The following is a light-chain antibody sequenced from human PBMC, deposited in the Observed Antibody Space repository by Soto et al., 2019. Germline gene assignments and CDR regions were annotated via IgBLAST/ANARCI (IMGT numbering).Light chain of an antibody. V-gene: IGKV1-5*01. CDR2: DAS. CDR3: QQYNSYSSWT. J-gene: IGKJ1*01. Sequence: DIQMTQSPSTLSASVGDRVTITCRASQSISSCLAWYQQKPGKAPKLLIYDASSLESGVPSRFSGSGSVTEFTLPISSLQPDDFAPYYCQQYNSYSSWTFGQGTNVELQ. CDR1: QSISSC.